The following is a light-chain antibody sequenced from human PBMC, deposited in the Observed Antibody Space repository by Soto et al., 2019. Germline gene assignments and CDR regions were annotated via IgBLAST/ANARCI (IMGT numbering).Light chain of an antibody. V-gene: IGKV3-11*01. Sequence: EIVLTQSPATLSLSPGERATLSCRASQRVSSYLAWYQQKPGQAPRLVIYDVSSRATGVPPRFSGSGSGTDFTLTISSLEPEDFAFYYCLQRSTWYTFGQGTKLEIK. CDR1: QRVSSY. CDR3: LQRSTWYT. CDR2: DVS. J-gene: IGKJ2*01.